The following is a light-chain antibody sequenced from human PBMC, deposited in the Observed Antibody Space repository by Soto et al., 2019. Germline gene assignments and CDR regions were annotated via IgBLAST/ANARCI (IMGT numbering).Light chain of an antibody. CDR3: QQYNSYSGT. V-gene: IGKV1-5*01. Sequence: DIQMTQSPSTLSASVGDRVTITCRASQSISSWLAWYQQKPGKAPKLLIYDASSLESGVPSRFSGSGSGTEFTRTISSLQPADFATYYCQQYNSYSGTFGQGTKVEIK. J-gene: IGKJ1*01. CDR2: DAS. CDR1: QSISSW.